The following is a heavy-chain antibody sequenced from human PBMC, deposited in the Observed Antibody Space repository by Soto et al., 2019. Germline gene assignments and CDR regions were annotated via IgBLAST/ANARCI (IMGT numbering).Heavy chain of an antibody. CDR3: ARDRPEYDRVWLLPPCDY. J-gene: IGHJ4*02. CDR2: ISAYNGNT. Sequence: GXSVKVSCQASGYTFTSYGISWVRQAPVQGLEWMGWISAYNGNTNYAQKLQGRVTMTTDTSTSTAYMELRSLRSDDTAVYYCARDRPEYDRVWLLPPCDYWGQGTLVTVSS. CDR1: GYTFTSYG. V-gene: IGHV1-18*01. D-gene: IGHD3-22*01.